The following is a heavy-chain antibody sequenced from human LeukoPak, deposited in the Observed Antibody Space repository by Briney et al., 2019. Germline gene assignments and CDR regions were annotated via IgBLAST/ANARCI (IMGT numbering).Heavy chain of an antibody. J-gene: IGHJ5*02. CDR2: IGGRGGST. D-gene: IGHD3-16*01. V-gene: IGHV3-23*01. Sequence: GGSLRLSCAASGFRFSEYTMTWVRQAPGNGPEWVSAIGGRGGSTYYADSLGGRFTISRDNSKDMVYLQMNSLKVEDTATYYCGKEGGAWGQGTKVTVSS. CDR3: GKEGGA. CDR1: GFRFSEYT.